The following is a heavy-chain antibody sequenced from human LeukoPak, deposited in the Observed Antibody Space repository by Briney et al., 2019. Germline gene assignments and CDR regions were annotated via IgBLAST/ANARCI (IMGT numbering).Heavy chain of an antibody. Sequence: GGSLRLSCAASGFTFSSYSMNWVRQAPGKGLEWVSSISSSSSYIYYADSVKGRFTISRDNAKNSLYLQMNSLRAEDTAVYYCARGLRYMSDYFDYWGQGTLVTVSS. J-gene: IGHJ4*02. D-gene: IGHD3-9*01. CDR1: GFTFSSYS. CDR3: ARGLRYMSDYFDY. V-gene: IGHV3-21*01. CDR2: ISSSSSYI.